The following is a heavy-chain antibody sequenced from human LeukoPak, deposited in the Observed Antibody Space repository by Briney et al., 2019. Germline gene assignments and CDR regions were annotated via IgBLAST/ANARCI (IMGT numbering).Heavy chain of an antibody. CDR2: IYYSGST. Sequence: SETLSLTCTVSGGSISSSSYYWGGIRQPPGKGLEWIGSIYYSGSTYYNPSLKSRVTISVDTSKNQFSLKLSSVTAADTAVYYCARGRIVATIPDYWGQGTLVTVSS. J-gene: IGHJ4*02. D-gene: IGHD5-12*01. V-gene: IGHV4-39*07. CDR3: ARGRIVATIPDY. CDR1: GGSISSSSYY.